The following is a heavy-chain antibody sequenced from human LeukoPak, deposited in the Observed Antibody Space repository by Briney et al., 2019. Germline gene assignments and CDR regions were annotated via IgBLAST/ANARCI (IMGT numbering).Heavy chain of an antibody. CDR2: ISGSGGST. V-gene: IGHV3-23*01. Sequence: GGSLRLSCAASGFTFSSYAMSWVRQAPGKGLEWVSAISGSGGSTYYANSVKGRFTISRDNSKNTLYLQMNSLRAEDKAVYYCAHPGEGYYDILTGYYGMDVWGQGTTVTVSS. CDR3: AHPGEGYYDILTGYYGMDV. J-gene: IGHJ6*02. D-gene: IGHD3-9*01. CDR1: GFTFSSYA.